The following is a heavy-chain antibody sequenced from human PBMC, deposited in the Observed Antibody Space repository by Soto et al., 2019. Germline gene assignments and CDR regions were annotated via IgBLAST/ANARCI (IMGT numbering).Heavy chain of an antibody. D-gene: IGHD3-3*01. V-gene: IGHV2-26*01. CDR3: ARIQQNYDFWSGTYYYYGMDV. CDR1: GFSLSNARMG. Sequence: GSGPTLVNPTETLTLTCTVSGFSLSNARMGVSWIRQPPGKALEWLAHIFSNDEKSYSTSLKSRLTISKDTSKSQVVLTMTNMDPVDTATYYCARIQQNYDFWSGTYYYYGMDVWGQGTTVTVSS. J-gene: IGHJ6*02. CDR2: IFSNDEK.